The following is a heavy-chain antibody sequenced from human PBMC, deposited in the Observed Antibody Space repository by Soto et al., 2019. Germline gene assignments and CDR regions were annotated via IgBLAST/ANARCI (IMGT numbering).Heavy chain of an antibody. CDR2: INHSGST. D-gene: IGHD1-1*01. V-gene: IGHV4-34*01. CDR3: ARLQVNGGAFDI. Sequence: SETLSLTCAVYGGSFSGYYWSWIRQPPGKGLEWIGEINHSGSTNYNPSLKSRVTISVDTSKNQFALKLGSVTAADTAVYYCARLQVNGGAFDIWGRGTMVTVSS. CDR1: GGSFSGYY. J-gene: IGHJ3*02.